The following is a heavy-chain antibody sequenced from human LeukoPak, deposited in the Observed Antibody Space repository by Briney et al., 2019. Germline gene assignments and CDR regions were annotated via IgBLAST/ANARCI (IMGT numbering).Heavy chain of an antibody. V-gene: IGHV1-2*02. D-gene: IGHD6-6*01. CDR2: INPNSGGT. CDR1: GYTFTVYY. J-gene: IGHJ4*02. Sequence: ASVRVSCKASGYTFTVYYMHWVRQAPGQGLEWMGWINPNSGGTNYAQKFQGRVTITRDTSISTAYMELSRLRSDDTAVYYCAEGGSSSSEVWGQGTLVTVSS. CDR3: AEGGSSSSEV.